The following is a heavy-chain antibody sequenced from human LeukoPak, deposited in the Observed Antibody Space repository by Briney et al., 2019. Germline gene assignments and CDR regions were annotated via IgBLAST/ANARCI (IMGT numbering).Heavy chain of an antibody. D-gene: IGHD3-9*01. CDR3: AREGDILTGYYRGYNWFDP. CDR1: GFTFSNAW. J-gene: IGHJ5*02. V-gene: IGHV3-30*03. CDR2: ISYDGSNK. Sequence: PGGSLRLSCAASGFTFSNAWMSWVRQAPGKGLEWVAVISYDGSNKYYADSVKGRFTISRDNSKNTLYLQMNSLRAEDTAVYYCAREGDILTGYYRGYNWFDPWGQGTLVTVSS.